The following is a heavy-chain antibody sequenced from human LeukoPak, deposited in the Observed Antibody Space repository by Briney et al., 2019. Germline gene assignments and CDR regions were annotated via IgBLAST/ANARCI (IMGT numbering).Heavy chain of an antibody. CDR2: TYTRSKWYN. J-gene: IGHJ4*01. V-gene: IGHV6-1*01. CDR3: ARAYCTSSSCYIDY. D-gene: IGHD2-2*02. CDR1: GDSVSSNSAA. Sequence: SQTLSLTCDISGDSVSSNSAAWNWLRQSPSRGLEWLGGTYTRSKWYNDYAESVKSRITINPDTSKNQFSLQLNSVTPEDTAVYYCARAYCTSSSCYIDYWGQGTLVTVSS.